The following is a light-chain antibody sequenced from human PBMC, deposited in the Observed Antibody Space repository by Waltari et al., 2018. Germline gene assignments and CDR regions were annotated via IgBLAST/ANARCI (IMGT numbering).Light chain of an antibody. CDR3: SSFTTSSTVV. Sequence: QSALTQPASVSGSPGQSITISCTGTSSDVGGYNYVSWYQHHPGKVPKLIIFDVRKGPSGFSNRFSGSKSGNTASLTVSGLQTEDEADYYCSSFTTSSTVVFGGGTKLTVL. CDR2: DVR. J-gene: IGLJ2*01. V-gene: IGLV2-14*03. CDR1: SSDVGGYNY.